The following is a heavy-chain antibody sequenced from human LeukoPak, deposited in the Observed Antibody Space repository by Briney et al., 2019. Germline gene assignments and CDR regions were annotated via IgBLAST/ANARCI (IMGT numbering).Heavy chain of an antibody. CDR2: IKQDGSEK. V-gene: IGHV3-7*01. CDR3: ARGKWLQSPAYYFDY. J-gene: IGHJ4*02. D-gene: IGHD5-24*01. CDR1: GFIFSSYW. Sequence: GGSLRLSCAASGFIFSSYWMSGVRRAPGKGLECVANIKQDGSEKYYADSVKGRFTISRDNSKNTLYLQMNSLGAEDTAVYYCARGKWLQSPAYYFDYWGQGTLVTVSS.